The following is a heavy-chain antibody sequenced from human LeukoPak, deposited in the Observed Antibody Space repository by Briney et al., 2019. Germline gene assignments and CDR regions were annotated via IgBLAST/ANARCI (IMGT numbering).Heavy chain of an antibody. V-gene: IGHV4-59*11. D-gene: IGHD3-16*01. CDR1: GDSISSHY. CDR3: ARVLQYYYHLDV. J-gene: IGHJ6*03. CDR2: LFDSGST. Sequence: SETLSLTCTVSGDSISSHYWSWIRQPPGKGLEWMGFLFDSGSTNYNSSLESRVTMSVDTSKNQFSLKLSSVTAADTAVYYCARVLQYYYHLDVWGTGTTVTVSS.